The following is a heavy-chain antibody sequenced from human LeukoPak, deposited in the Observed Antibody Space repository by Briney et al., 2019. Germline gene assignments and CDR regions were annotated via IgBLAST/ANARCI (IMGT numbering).Heavy chain of an antibody. CDR2: INPSGGST. V-gene: IGHV1-46*01. J-gene: IGHJ4*02. CDR3: ARAFGIAAAGPNFDY. CDR1: GYTFTSYY. Sequence: ASVKVSCKASGYTFTSYYMHWVRQAPGQGLEWMGIINPSGGSTSYAQKFQGRVTMTRDTSTSTVYMELSSLRSEDTAVYYCARAFGIAAAGPNFDYWGQGTLVTVSS. D-gene: IGHD6-13*01.